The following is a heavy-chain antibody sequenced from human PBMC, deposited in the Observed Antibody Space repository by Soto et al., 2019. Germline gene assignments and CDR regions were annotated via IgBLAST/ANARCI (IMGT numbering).Heavy chain of an antibody. Sequence: VSVKVSCKASGYTFTSYGISWVRQAPGQGLEWMGWISVYNGNTNYAQKLQDRVTMTTDTSTSTAYMELRSLRSDDTAVYYCARVYDFWSGYSNPFDYWGQGTLVTVSS. V-gene: IGHV1-18*01. CDR2: ISVYNGNT. CDR1: GYTFTSYG. CDR3: ARVYDFWSGYSNPFDY. J-gene: IGHJ4*02. D-gene: IGHD3-3*01.